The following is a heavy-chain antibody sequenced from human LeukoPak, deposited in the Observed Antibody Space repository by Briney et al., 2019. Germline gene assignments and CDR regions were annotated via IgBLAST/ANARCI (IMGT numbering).Heavy chain of an antibody. Sequence: GESLKISCKGSGYSFTSYWIGWARQMPGKGLEWMGIIYPGDSDTRYSPSFQGQVTISADKSISTAYLQWSSLKASDTAMYYCARRIAVAGTPHYYYYMDVWGKGTTVTVSS. J-gene: IGHJ6*03. D-gene: IGHD6-19*01. V-gene: IGHV5-51*01. CDR3: ARRIAVAGTPHYYYYMDV. CDR1: GYSFTSYW. CDR2: IYPGDSDT.